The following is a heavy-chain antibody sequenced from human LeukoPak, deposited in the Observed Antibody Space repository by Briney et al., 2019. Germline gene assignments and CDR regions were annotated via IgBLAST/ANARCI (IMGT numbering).Heavy chain of an antibody. D-gene: IGHD4-17*01. V-gene: IGHV4-34*01. CDR1: GGSFSGYY. CDR2: INHSGSA. Sequence: KSSETLSLTCAVYGGSFSGYYWSWIRQPPGKGLEWIGEINHSGSANYNPSLKSRVTISVDTSKNQFSLKLSSVTAGDTAVYYCARVSGDYVFDYWGQGTLVTVSS. CDR3: ARVSGDYVFDY. J-gene: IGHJ4*02.